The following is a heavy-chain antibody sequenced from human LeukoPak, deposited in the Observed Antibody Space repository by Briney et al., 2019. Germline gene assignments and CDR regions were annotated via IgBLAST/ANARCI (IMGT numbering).Heavy chain of an antibody. J-gene: IGHJ5*02. CDR3: ARAYCGGDCYLNWFDP. V-gene: IGHV4-38-2*01. CDR2: IYHSGST. Sequence: PSETLSLTCAVSGSSISSGYYWGWIRQTPGKGLEWIGSIYHSGSTYYNPSLKSRVTISVDTSKNQFSLKLSSVTAADTAVYYCARAYCGGDCYLNWFDPWGQGTLVTVSS. D-gene: IGHD2-21*01. CDR1: GSSISSGYY.